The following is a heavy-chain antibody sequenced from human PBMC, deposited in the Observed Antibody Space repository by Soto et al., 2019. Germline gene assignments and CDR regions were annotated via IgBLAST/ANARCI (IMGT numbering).Heavy chain of an antibody. V-gene: IGHV6-1*01. J-gene: IGHJ5*02. CDR3: ARDANIAVAGTWVRWFEP. CDR1: GDSVSSNSAA. Sequence: SQTLSLTCAISGDSVSSNSAAWNWIRQSPSRGLEWLGRTYYRSKWYNDYAVSVKSRITINPDTSKNQFSLQLNSVTPEDTAVYYCARDANIAVAGTWVRWFEPWGQGTLVTVSS. D-gene: IGHD6-19*01. CDR2: TYYRSKWYN.